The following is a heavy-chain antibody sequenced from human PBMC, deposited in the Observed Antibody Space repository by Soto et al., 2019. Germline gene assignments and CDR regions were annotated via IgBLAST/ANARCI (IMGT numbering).Heavy chain of an antibody. D-gene: IGHD1-7*01. CDR2: INSNSGDT. CDR3: ARGTGTSWFDS. CDR1: GYTFTANY. J-gene: IGHJ5*01. V-gene: IGHV1-2*02. Sequence: ASVKVSCKASGYTFTANYIHWVRQAPGQGLEWMGWINSNSGDTKYAQNLQGRVTLTRDTSISTVYMDLSRLMSDDTAVYYCARGTGTSWFDSWGKGTLVTVSS.